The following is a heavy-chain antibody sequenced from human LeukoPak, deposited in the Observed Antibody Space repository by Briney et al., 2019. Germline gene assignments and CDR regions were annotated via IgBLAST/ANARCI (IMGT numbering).Heavy chain of an antibody. CDR1: GGSISSGGYS. CDR2: IYHSGST. CDR3: ARAVEGYYDSSGYIFDY. D-gene: IGHD3-22*01. V-gene: IGHV4-30-2*01. Sequence: SETLSLTCAASGGSISSGGYSWSWIRQPPGKGLEWIGYIYHSGSTYYNPSLKSRVTISVDRSKNQFSLKLSSVTAADTAVYYCARAVEGYYDSSGYIFDYWGQGTLVTVSS. J-gene: IGHJ4*02.